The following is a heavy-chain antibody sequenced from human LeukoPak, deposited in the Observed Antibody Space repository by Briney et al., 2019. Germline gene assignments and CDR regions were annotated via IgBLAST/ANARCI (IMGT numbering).Heavy chain of an antibody. CDR2: ISSSSSTI. V-gene: IGHV3-48*01. CDR1: GFTFSSYS. Sequence: GGSLRLSCAASGFTFSSYSMNWVRQAPGKGLEWVSYISSSSSTIYYADSVKGRFTISRDNAKNSLYLQMNSLGAEDTAVYYCARDYYYGSGSYPGDWGQGTLVTVSS. CDR3: ARDYYYGSGSYPGD. D-gene: IGHD3-10*01. J-gene: IGHJ4*02.